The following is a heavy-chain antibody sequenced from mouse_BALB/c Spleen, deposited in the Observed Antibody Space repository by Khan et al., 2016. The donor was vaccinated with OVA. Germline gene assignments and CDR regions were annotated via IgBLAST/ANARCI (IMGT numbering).Heavy chain of an antibody. CDR3: ASHLTGSFAY. J-gene: IGHJ3*01. Sequence: DVKLVESGGDLVKPGGSLKLSCAASGFTFSSYSMSWVRQTPDKRLEWVATISSDGDYTYYPDIVKGRFTISRDNAKKTLYLQMSSLKSEDTAMYYCASHLTGSFAYWGQGTLVTVSA. CDR1: GFTFSSYS. D-gene: IGHD4-1*01. CDR2: ISSDGDYT. V-gene: IGHV5-6*02.